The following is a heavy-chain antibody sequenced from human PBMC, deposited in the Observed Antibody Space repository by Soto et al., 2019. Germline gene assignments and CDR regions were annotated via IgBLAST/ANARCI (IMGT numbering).Heavy chain of an antibody. CDR3: ASPRYSSREGDAFDI. J-gene: IGHJ3*02. D-gene: IGHD5-18*01. V-gene: IGHV3-30-3*01. CDR1: GFAFSSYA. CDR2: ISYDGSNK. Sequence: GGSLRLSCAASGFAFSSYAMHWVRQAPGKGLEWVAVISYDGSNKYYADSVKGRFTISRDNSKNTLYLQMNSLRAEDTAVYYCASPRYSSREGDAFDIWGQGTMVTVSS.